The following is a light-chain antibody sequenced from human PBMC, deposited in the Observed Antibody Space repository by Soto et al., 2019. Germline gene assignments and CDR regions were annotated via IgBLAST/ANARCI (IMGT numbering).Light chain of an antibody. V-gene: IGLV2-23*02. CDR1: SSDVGNYKF. J-gene: IGLJ1*01. Sequence: HSALTQPASVSGSPGQSITISCTGSSSDVGNYKFVSWYQQYPGKAPKVMLYEVSKRPSGVSYRFSGSQSGNTASLTISGLQAEDEADYYCCSYAGSYSSYFFGTGTKVTVL. CDR2: EVS. CDR3: CSYAGSYSSYF.